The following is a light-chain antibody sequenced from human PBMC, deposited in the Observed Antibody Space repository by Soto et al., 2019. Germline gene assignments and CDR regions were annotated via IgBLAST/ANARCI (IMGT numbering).Light chain of an antibody. V-gene: IGKV3-15*01. CDR2: GAS. Sequence: EIVMTQSPATLSVSPGERATLSCRASQSVSSNLAWYQQKPGQAPRLLIYGASTRATGIPARFSGSGSGTEFTLTICSLQSEDFAVDYCQQYNNWPRTFGQGTKVDIK. J-gene: IGKJ1*01. CDR1: QSVSSN. CDR3: QQYNNWPRT.